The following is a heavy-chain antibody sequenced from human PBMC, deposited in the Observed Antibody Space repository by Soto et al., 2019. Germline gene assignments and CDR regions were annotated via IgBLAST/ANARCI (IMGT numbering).Heavy chain of an antibody. J-gene: IGHJ4*02. CDR2: ISAYNGNT. V-gene: IGHV1-18*01. CDR3: ARGWVYYYDSSGYRYFDY. CDR1: GYTFTSYG. D-gene: IGHD3-22*01. Sequence: ASVKVSCMASGYTFTSYGISWVRQAPGQGLEWMGWISAYNGNTNYAQKLQGRVTMTTDTSTSTAYMELRSLRSDDTAVYYCARGWVYYYDSSGYRYFDYWGQGTLVTVSS.